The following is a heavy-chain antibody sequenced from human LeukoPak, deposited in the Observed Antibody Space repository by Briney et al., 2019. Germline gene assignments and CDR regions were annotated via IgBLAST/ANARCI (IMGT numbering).Heavy chain of an antibody. Sequence: GGSLRLSCAASGFTFSSYSMNWVRQAPGKGLEWVSSISSSSSYIYYADSVKGRFTISRDNAKNSLYLQMNSLRAEDTAVYYCAREYSSGYYQRFATNPKRGYFDYWGQGTLVTVSS. V-gene: IGHV3-21*01. CDR2: ISSSSSYI. CDR3: AREYSSGYYQRFATNPKRGYFDY. J-gene: IGHJ4*02. CDR1: GFTFSSYS. D-gene: IGHD3-22*01.